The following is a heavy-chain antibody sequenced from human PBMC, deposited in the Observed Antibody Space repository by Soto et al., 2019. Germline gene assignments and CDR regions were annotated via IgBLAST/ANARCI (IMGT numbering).Heavy chain of an antibody. V-gene: IGHV3-66*01. CDR1: GFTVSSNY. CDR3: ARDIGISYYYYYMDV. J-gene: IGHJ6*03. CDR2: IYSGGST. D-gene: IGHD2-15*01. Sequence: GGSLRLSCAASGFTVSSNYMSWVRQAPGKGLEWVSVIYSGGSTYYADSVKGRFTISRDNSKNTLYLQMNSLRAEDTAVYYCARDIGISYYYYYMDVRGKGTTVTVSS.